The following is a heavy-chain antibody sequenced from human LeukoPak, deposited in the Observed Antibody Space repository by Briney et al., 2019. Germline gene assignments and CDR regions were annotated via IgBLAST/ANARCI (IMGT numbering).Heavy chain of an antibody. CDR3: AKDQGYACTSANCYPDY. V-gene: IGHV3-23*01. CDR2: ISGSGGHT. J-gene: IGHJ4*02. D-gene: IGHD2-2*01. Sequence: GGSLRLSCVASGFTFSSYAMTWVRQAPGKGLEWVSAISGSGGHTYYADSVKGRFTISRDNPKNTLFLLMNSLRAEDTALYYCAKDQGYACTSANCYPDYWGQGTLVTVSS. CDR1: GFTFSSYA.